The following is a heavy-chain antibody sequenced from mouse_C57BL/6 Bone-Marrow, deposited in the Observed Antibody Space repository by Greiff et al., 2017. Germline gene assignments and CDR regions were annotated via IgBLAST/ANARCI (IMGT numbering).Heavy chain of an antibody. D-gene: IGHD2-4*01. V-gene: IGHV1-64*01. Sequence: VQLQQPGAELVKPGASVTLSCKASGYTFTNYWMHWVKQRPGQGLEWIGMMHPNGGSPDYNEKFKSEATLSVDKSSRTAYMELSSLTSEDSAVYYCARCYDCDDYTMDSWGQAASVPAST. CDR1: GYTFTNYW. J-gene: IGHJ4*01. CDR2: MHPNGGSP. CDR3: ARCYDCDDYTMDS.